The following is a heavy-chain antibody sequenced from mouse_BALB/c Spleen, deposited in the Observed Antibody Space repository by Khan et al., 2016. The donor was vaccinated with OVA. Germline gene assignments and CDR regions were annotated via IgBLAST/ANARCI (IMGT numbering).Heavy chain of an antibody. CDR3: ATDFLCFCSRWTLHY. V-gene: IGHV1-4*01. D-gene: IGHD1-1*01. CDR1: GYTFTSYS. J-gene: IGHJ4*01. CDR2: INPNNAYT. Sequence: QVQLQQSGAELAGPGALVKMSCKAPGYTFTSYSMHWIKQRPGQGLEWIGNINPNNAYTNYNQRFKDKAKLTADKYSNTAYIQLSSLTSEDSALHFCATDFLCFCSRWTLHYWVQHTSVTVSS.